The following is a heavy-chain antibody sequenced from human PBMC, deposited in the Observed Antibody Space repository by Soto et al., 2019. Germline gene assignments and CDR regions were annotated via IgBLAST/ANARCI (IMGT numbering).Heavy chain of an antibody. Sequence: EVQLVESGGGLVQPGGSLKLSCAVSGFSFSGSAIHWVRQSSGKGLECVGRIRSKANSYATAYAASVKGRFTISRDDSKNTAYLQMNSMKTEDTAVYYCTRPGYSSGWYDLWVHGTLFTVSS. J-gene: IGHJ5*02. CDR2: IRSKANSYAT. V-gene: IGHV3-73*02. CDR1: GFSFSGSA. D-gene: IGHD6-19*01. CDR3: TRPGYSSGWYDL.